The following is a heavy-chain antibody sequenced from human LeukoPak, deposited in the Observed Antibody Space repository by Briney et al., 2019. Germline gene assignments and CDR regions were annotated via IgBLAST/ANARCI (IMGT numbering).Heavy chain of an antibody. CDR2: VNDGNGNT. Sequence: ASVKVSCKASGYTFTSYDMHYVRQAPGHRLEGMGWVNDGNGNTKYSQKFQGRVTITRDTSASTAYMELSSLRSEDTAVYYWAGDVTVTTGYFDYWGQGTLVTVSS. V-gene: IGHV1-3*01. D-gene: IGHD4-17*01. CDR1: GYTFTSYD. CDR3: AGDVTVTTGYFDY. J-gene: IGHJ4*02.